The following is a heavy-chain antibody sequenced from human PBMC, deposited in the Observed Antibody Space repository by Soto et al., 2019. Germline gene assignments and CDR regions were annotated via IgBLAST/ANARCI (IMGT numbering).Heavy chain of an antibody. J-gene: IGHJ6*02. V-gene: IGHV4-38-2*01. Sequence: SETLSLTCAVSGYSIGSGYYWAWIRQSPGKGLEWIGSNYHAGSVYYNPSLNGRVALSMDTSKNHFSPKLTSVTAADTAVYYCDRPFDYSGMDVWGQGTTVTVSS. CDR2: NYHAGSV. CDR1: GYSIGSGYY. CDR3: DRPFDYSGMDV.